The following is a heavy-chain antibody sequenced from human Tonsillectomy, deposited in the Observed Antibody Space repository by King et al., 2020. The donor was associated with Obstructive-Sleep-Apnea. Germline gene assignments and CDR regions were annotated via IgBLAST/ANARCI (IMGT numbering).Heavy chain of an antibody. CDR3: ARVAFSSPHFYYCGMDV. CDR2: INSDGSST. D-gene: IGHD3-3*02. V-gene: IGHV3-74*03. J-gene: IGHJ6*02. CDR1: GFTFSSYW. Sequence: DVQLVESGGGLVQPGGSLRLSCAASGFTFSSYWMQWVRQAPGTGLVWVSRINSDGSSTTYADSVEGRFTISRDNAKNTLFLQMNSLRAEDTAVYYCARVAFSSPHFYYCGMDVWGQGTTVTVSS.